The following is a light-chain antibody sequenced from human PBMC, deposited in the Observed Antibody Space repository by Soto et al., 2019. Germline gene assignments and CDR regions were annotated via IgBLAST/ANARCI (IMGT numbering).Light chain of an antibody. J-gene: IGKJ1*01. V-gene: IGKV2-28*01. CDR1: QSLLHSNGYNY. CDR2: LGS. Sequence: DIVMTQSPLSLPVTPGEPASISCRSSQSLLHSNGYNYLDWYLQKPGQSPQLLIYLGSSRASGVPDRFSGSGSGTDFTLKISRVEAEDVGFYYCMQARQAPLTFGQGTQVEIK. CDR3: MQARQAPLT.